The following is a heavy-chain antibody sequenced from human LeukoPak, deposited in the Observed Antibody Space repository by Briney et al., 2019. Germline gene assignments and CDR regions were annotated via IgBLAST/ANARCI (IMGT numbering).Heavy chain of an antibody. CDR1: GGTFSSYA. Sequence: GASVKVSCKASGGTFSSYAISWVRQAPGQGLEWMGGIIPIFGTANYAQKFQGRVTITTDESTSTAYMELSSLRSEDTAVYYCAREIPGGEGDWFDPWGQGTLVTVSS. D-gene: IGHD3-16*01. CDR3: AREIPGGEGDWFDP. CDR2: IIPIFGTA. J-gene: IGHJ5*02. V-gene: IGHV1-69*05.